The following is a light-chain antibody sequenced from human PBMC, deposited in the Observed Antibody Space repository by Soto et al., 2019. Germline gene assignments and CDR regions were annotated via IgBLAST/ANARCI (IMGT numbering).Light chain of an antibody. CDR2: AAS. Sequence: DIQMTQSPSSLSASEGDRVAITCRASQPISIYLNWYQQKPGRAPTPLIYAASSLQSGVPSRFSGSGSGTDFTLTISSLQPEDFATYYCQQANSFPLSFGQGTRLE. CDR1: QPISIY. CDR3: QQANSFPLS. V-gene: IGKV1-39*01. J-gene: IGKJ5*01.